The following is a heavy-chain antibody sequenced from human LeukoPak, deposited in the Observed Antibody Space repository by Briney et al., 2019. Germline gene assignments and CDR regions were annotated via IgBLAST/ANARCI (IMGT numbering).Heavy chain of an antibody. CDR3: ASVPNIAVARPFVY. CDR2: IYYSGST. Sequence: SETLSLTCAVYGGSFSGYYWSWIRQPPGKGLEWIGSIYYSGSTYYNPSLKSRVTISVDTSKNQFSLKLSSVTAADTAVYYCASVPNIAVARPFVYWGQGTLVTVSS. CDR1: GGSFSGYY. J-gene: IGHJ4*02. D-gene: IGHD6-19*01. V-gene: IGHV4-34*01.